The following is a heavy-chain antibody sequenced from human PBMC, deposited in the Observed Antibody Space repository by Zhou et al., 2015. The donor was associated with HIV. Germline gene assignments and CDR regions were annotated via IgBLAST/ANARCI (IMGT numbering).Heavy chain of an antibody. D-gene: IGHD3-10*01. CDR1: GGTFSSYA. Sequence: QVQLVQSGAEVKKPGSSVKVSCKASGGTFSSYAISWVRQAPGQGLEWMGGIIPIFGTANYAQKFQGRVTITADESTSTAYMELSSLRSEDTAVYYCARGPPKTARLNLFGDHQYFDYWGQGTLVTVSS. CDR3: ARGPPKTARLNLFGDHQYFDY. J-gene: IGHJ4*02. V-gene: IGHV1-69*01. CDR2: IIPIFGTA.